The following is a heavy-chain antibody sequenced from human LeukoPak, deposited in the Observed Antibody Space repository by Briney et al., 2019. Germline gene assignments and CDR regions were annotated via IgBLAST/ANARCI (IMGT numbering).Heavy chain of an antibody. J-gene: IGHJ4*02. V-gene: IGHV4-4*07. CDR1: GGSISSYY. CDR2: IYTGGST. D-gene: IGHD3-22*01. CDR3: ARDHYYDSSGYHFQYYFDY. Sequence: SETLSLTCTVSGGSISSYYWSWIRQPAGKGLEWIGRIYTGGSTNYNPSLKSRVTMSVDTSKNQFSLKLSSVTAADTAVYYCARDHYYDSSGYHFQYYFDYWGQGTLVTVSS.